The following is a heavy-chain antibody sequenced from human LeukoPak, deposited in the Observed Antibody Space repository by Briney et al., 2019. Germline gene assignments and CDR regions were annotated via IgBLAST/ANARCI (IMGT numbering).Heavy chain of an antibody. D-gene: IGHD3-22*01. J-gene: IGHJ4*02. CDR2: SRNKARSYTT. V-gene: IGHV3-72*01. CDR1: GFSLSDHF. Sequence: GGSLRLSCAASGFSLSDHFVDWVRQAPGKGLEWVGRSRNKARSYTTEYAAAVKGRFTISRDDSQNSLYLQMNSLKTEDTAVYYCTRALDISGYFYPFDYWGQGTLVTVSS. CDR3: TRALDISGYFYPFDY.